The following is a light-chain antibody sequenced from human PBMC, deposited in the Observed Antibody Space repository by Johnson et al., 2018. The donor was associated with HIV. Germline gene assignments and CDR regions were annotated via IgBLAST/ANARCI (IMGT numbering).Light chain of an antibody. CDR3: GTWDSSLSVFYV. CDR1: SSNIGNNY. V-gene: IGLV1-51*01. J-gene: IGLJ1*01. CDR2: DNN. Sequence: QSVLTQPPSVSAAPGQKVTISCSGSSSNIGNNYVSWYQQLPGTAPKLLIYDNNKRPSGIPDRFSGSKSGTSATLGITGLQTGDEADYYCGTWDSSLSVFYVFGTCPKVTVL.